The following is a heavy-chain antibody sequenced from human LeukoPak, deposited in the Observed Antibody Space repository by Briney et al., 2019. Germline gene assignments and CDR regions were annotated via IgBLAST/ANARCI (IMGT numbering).Heavy chain of an antibody. Sequence: GGSLRLSCAASGFTFSNYAMHWVRQAPGKGLEWVAVISYDGSHKYSADSVKGRFTISRDNSKNTLYLQMNSLRTEDTAVYFCSASRPHYGDYYGLDVWGHGTTVTVSS. CDR1: GFTFSNYA. V-gene: IGHV3-30*04. CDR2: ISYDGSHK. J-gene: IGHJ6*02. CDR3: SASRPHYGDYYGLDV. D-gene: IGHD4/OR15-4a*01.